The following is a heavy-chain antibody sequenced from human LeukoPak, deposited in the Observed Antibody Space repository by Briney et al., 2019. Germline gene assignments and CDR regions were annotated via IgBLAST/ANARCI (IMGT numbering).Heavy chain of an antibody. CDR3: ARGATIPQPDYYYYYGMDV. D-gene: IGHD5-24*01. CDR1: GGTFSSYA. Sequence: SVTVSCKASGGTFSSYAISWVRQAPGQGLEWMGGIIPIFGTANYAQKFQGRVTITADESTSTAYMELSSLRSEDTAVYYCARGATIPQPDYYYYYGMDVWGQGTTVTVSS. V-gene: IGHV1-69*13. CDR2: IIPIFGTA. J-gene: IGHJ6*02.